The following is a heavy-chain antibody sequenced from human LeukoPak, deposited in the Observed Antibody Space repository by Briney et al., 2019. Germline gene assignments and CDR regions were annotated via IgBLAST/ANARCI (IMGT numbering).Heavy chain of an antibody. CDR2: IERKTDGGTT. Sequence: GGSLRLSCAASGFTFSSYGMHWVRQSPGKGLEWVGHIERKTDGGTTDYAAPVKGRFTISRDDSRNTLYLQMNSLKTEDTAVYYCTTEYYGSINHWGQGTLVTVSS. CDR1: GFTFSSYG. D-gene: IGHD3-10*01. V-gene: IGHV3-15*04. CDR3: TTEYYGSINH. J-gene: IGHJ5*02.